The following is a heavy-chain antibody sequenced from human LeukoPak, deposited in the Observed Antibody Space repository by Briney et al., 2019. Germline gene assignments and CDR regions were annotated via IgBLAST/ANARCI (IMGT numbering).Heavy chain of an antibody. D-gene: IGHD2-2*01. CDR3: AGRGSSSGTFDI. CDR2: IYTSGGT. Sequence: SETLSLTCTVSGGSITNLNYYWTWIRQPAGKRLEWIGRIYTSGGTNYNPSLKSRVTMSVDKSKNQISLNLASLTAADTALYYCAGRGSSSGTFDIWGPGTFVTVSS. V-gene: IGHV4-61*02. CDR1: GGSITNLNYY. J-gene: IGHJ3*02.